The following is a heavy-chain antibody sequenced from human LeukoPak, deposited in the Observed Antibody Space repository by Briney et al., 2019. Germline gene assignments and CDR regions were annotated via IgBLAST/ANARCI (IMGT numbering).Heavy chain of an antibody. D-gene: IGHD6-13*01. CDR3: ARDRSIAASGRSWYFDL. CDR1: GYTFTSYY. Sequence: ASVKVSCKASGYTFTSYYMHWVRQAPGQGLEWMGIINPSGGSTIYAHKFQGRVTMTRDMSTSTVYMELSSLRSEDTAVCYCARDRSIAASGRSWYFDLWGRGTLVTVSS. CDR2: INPSGGST. V-gene: IGHV1-46*01. J-gene: IGHJ2*01.